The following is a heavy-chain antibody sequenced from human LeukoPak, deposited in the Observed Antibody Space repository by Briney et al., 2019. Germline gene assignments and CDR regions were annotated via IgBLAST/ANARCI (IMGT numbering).Heavy chain of an antibody. CDR3: ARDLGVVVAATRRYYYGMDV. V-gene: IGHV3-30-3*01. Sequence: PGRSLRLSCAASGFTFSSYAMHWVRQAPGKGLEWVAVISYDGSNKYYADSVKGRFTISRDNSKNTLFLQMNSLRAEDTAVYYCARDLGVVVAATRRYYYGMDVWGKGTTVTVSS. D-gene: IGHD2-15*01. CDR1: GFTFSSYA. J-gene: IGHJ6*04. CDR2: ISYDGSNK.